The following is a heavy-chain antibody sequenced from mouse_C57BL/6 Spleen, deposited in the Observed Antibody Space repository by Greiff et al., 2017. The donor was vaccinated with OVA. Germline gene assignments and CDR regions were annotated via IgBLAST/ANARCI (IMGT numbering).Heavy chain of an antibody. V-gene: IGHV5-4*01. CDR3: ARDLRGWDY. Sequence: EVMLVESGGGLVKPGGSLKLSCAASGFTFSSYAMSWVRQTPEKRLEWVATISDGGSYTYYPDNVKGRFTISRDNAKNNLYLQMSHLKSEDTAMYYCARDLRGWDYWGQGTTLTVSS. D-gene: IGHD3-3*01. CDR1: GFTFSSYA. J-gene: IGHJ2*01. CDR2: ISDGGSYT.